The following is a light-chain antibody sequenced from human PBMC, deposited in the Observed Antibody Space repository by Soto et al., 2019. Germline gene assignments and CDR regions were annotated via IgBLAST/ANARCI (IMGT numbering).Light chain of an antibody. CDR3: QSYDNMVSPYNYV. Sequence: QSELTQPPSVSGAPGQSVTISCTGSSSNLGAGYDVQWYQQLPGAAPKLLIYGNTNRPSGVPDRFSGSKSGTSASLAISGLQAEDEAEYFCQSYDNMVSPYNYVFGTGTKLTVL. CDR1: SSNLGAGYD. V-gene: IGLV1-40*01. CDR2: GNT. J-gene: IGLJ1*01.